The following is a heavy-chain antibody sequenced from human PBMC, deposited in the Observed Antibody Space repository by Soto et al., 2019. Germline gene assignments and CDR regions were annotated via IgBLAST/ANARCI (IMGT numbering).Heavy chain of an antibody. D-gene: IGHD3-3*01. Sequence: PGGSLRLSCTASGFTFGDYAMSWFRQAPGKGLEWVGFIRIKAYGGTTEYAASVKGRFTISRDDSKSIAYLQMNSLKTEDTAVYYCLYYDFWSGYGYGMDVWGQGTTVTVSS. CDR3: LYYDFWSGYGYGMDV. V-gene: IGHV3-49*03. CDR1: GFTFGDYA. J-gene: IGHJ6*02. CDR2: IRIKAYGGTT.